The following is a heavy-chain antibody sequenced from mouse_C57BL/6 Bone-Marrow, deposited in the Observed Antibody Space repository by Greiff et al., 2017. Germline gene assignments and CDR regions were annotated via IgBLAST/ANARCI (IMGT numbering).Heavy chain of an antibody. V-gene: IGHV1-61*01. CDR2: IYPSDSET. Sequence: QVQLQQPGAELVRPGSSVKLSCKASGYTFTSYWMDWVKQRPGQGLEWIGNIYPSDSETLYNQKFKDKATLTVDKSSSTAYMQLSSLTSEDSAVYYCARFYYGTPGAMDYWGQGTSVTVSS. D-gene: IGHD2-1*01. J-gene: IGHJ4*01. CDR3: ARFYYGTPGAMDY. CDR1: GYTFTSYW.